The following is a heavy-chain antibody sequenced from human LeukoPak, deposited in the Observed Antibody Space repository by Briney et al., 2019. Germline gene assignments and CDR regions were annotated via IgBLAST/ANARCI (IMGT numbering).Heavy chain of an antibody. CDR3: AKGPSGSYPGRYYYYYMDV. V-gene: IGHV3-23*01. CDR2: ISGSGGST. D-gene: IGHD1-26*01. CDR1: GFTFSSYA. Sequence: GGSLRLSCAASGFTFSSYAMSWVRQAPGKGLEWVSAISGSGGSTYYADSVKGRFTISRDNSKNTLYLQMNSLRAEDTAVYYCAKGPSGSYPGRYYYYYMDVWGKGTTVTVSS. J-gene: IGHJ6*03.